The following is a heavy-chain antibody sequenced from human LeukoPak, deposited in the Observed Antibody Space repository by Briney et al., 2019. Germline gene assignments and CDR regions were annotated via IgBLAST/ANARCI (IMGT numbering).Heavy chain of an antibody. CDR1: GFTFSSYG. V-gene: IGHV3-33*01. CDR3: ARGDLGDYVWGSYRYLTDWYFDL. D-gene: IGHD3-16*02. J-gene: IGHJ2*01. CDR2: IWYDGSNK. Sequence: GGSLRLSCAASGFTFSSYGMHWVRQAPGKGLEWVAVIWYDGSNKYCADSVKGRFTISRDNSKNTLYLQMNSLRAEDTAVYYCARGDLGDYVWGSYRYLTDWYFDLWGRGTLVTVSS.